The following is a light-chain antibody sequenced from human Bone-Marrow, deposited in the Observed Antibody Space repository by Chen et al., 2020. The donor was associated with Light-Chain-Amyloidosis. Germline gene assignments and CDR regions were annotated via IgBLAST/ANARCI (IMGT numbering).Light chain of an antibody. CDR2: EVT. Sequence: QSALTQPASVSGSPGQSITISCTGTSSDVGGDNHVSWYQQHPDKAPKLMIYEVTNRPSWVPDRFSGSKSHSTASLTTAGLQTADEADYFCSSYTITNTRVFGSGTRVTVL. CDR1: SSDVGGDNH. CDR3: SSYTITNTRV. J-gene: IGLJ1*01. V-gene: IGLV2-14*01.